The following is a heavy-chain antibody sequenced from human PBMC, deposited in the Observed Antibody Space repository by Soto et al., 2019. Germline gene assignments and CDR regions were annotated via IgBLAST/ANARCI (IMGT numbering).Heavy chain of an antibody. V-gene: IGHV3-23*01. J-gene: IGHJ6*02. D-gene: IGHD1-1*01. CDR2: ISDSGGGT. CDR1: GFTFSSYA. Sequence: EVLLLESGGGLVQPGGSLRLSCAAFGFTFSSYAMSWVCQAPGKGLEWVSAISDSGGGTYYEDSVKGRFTISRDNSKNTLYLQMNSPRAEDTAVYYCAKGNSGRYYYGMDVWGQGTTVTVSS. CDR3: AKGNSGRYYYGMDV.